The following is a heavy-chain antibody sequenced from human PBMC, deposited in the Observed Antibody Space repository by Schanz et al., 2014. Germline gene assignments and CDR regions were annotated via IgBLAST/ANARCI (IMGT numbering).Heavy chain of an antibody. V-gene: IGHV3-33*06. Sequence: QVQLVESGGGVVQPGRSPRLSCATSGLNFDYYGMNWVRQAPGKGLEWVANIGYDGSEKYYVDSVKGRFTISRDNSKDTLYLQMSGLTPEDTAVYYCAKDFFIGVARGVIISHDAIDIWGQGTKVTVSS. D-gene: IGHD3-10*01. CDR1: GLNFDYYG. CDR3: AKDFFIGVARGVIISHDAIDI. J-gene: IGHJ3*02. CDR2: IGYDGSEK.